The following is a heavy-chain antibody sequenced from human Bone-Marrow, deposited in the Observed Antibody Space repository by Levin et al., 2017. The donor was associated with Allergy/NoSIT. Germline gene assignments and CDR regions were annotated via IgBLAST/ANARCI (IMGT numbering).Heavy chain of an antibody. CDR3: ASPLYDILTGLYGVDV. CDR1: GFTFSSFW. V-gene: IGHV3-74*01. CDR2: IDNEGTVT. J-gene: IGHJ6*02. Sequence: GESLKISCAASGFTFSSFWMHWVRPVPGKGLVWVSRIDNEGTVTEYADSVKGRFTISRDNAKNTVYLQMNSLRAEDTAVYYCASPLYDILTGLYGVDVWGQGTTVTVAS. D-gene: IGHD3-9*01.